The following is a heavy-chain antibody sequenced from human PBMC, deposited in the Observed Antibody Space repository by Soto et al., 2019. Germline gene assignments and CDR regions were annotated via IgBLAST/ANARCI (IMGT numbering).Heavy chain of an antibody. V-gene: IGHV3-30*18. J-gene: IGHJ6*02. Sequence: QVQLVESGGGVVQPGRSLRLSCAASGFIFNTYGMHWVRQAPGKGLEWVAVISYDGSNKYYAGSVKGRLTISRDNSKNTXYXXMTSLRAEDTAVYYCAKGQHCSTTSCYFYFYGMDVWGQGTKVAVSS. D-gene: IGHD2-2*01. CDR3: AKGQHCSTTSCYFYFYGMDV. CDR2: ISYDGSNK. CDR1: GFIFNTYG.